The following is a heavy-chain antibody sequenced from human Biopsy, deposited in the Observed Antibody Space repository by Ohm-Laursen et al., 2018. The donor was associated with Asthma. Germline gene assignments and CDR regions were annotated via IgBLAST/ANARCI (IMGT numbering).Heavy chain of an antibody. V-gene: IGHV1-69*01. D-gene: IGHD5-12*01. J-gene: IGHJ6*02. CDR3: ARGYSGSDRIVYYYSGLEV. CDR2: LIPVLGTP. CDR1: GGTFGNYA. Sequence: SSVKVSCKSSGGTFGNYAISWVRQAPGQGLEWMGGLIPVLGTPDHAQMFEGRVTITADESTSTAYMELSSLSSEDTAVYYCARGYSGSDRIVYYYSGLEVWGQGTTVTVSS.